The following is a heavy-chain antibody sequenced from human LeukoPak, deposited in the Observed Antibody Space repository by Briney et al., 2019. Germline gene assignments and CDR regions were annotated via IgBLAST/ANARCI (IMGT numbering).Heavy chain of an antibody. CDR1: GFTFSSYA. CDR3: AKTLYSSSSGGADY. D-gene: IGHD6-6*01. Sequence: GGSLRLSCAASGFTFSSYAMSWVRQAPGKGLEWVSAISGSGGSTYYADSVKGRFTISRDNSKNALYLQMNSLRAEDTAVYYCAKTLYSSSSGGADYWGQGTLVTVSS. J-gene: IGHJ4*02. V-gene: IGHV3-23*01. CDR2: ISGSGGST.